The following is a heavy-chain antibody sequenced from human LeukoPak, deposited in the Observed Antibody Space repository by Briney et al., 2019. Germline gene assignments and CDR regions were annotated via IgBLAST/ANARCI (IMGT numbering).Heavy chain of an antibody. CDR2: IWYDGSNK. Sequence: GRSLRLSCAASGFTFSSYGMHWVRQAPGKGLEWVAVIWYDGSNKYYADSVKGRFTISRDNSKNTLYLQMNSLRAEDTAVYYCARDFPTYYDFWSGSNDAFDIWGQGTMVTVSS. CDR1: GFTFSSYG. D-gene: IGHD3-3*01. CDR3: ARDFPTYYDFWSGSNDAFDI. J-gene: IGHJ3*02. V-gene: IGHV3-33*01.